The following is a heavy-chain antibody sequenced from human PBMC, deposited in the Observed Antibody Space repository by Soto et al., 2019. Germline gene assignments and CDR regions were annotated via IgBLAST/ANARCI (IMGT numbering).Heavy chain of an antibody. D-gene: IGHD3-9*01. J-gene: IGHJ6*03. Sequence: ASVKVSCKASGYTFTGYYMHWVRQAPGQGLEWMGWINPNSGGTNYAQKFQGWVTMTRDTSISTAYMELSRLRSDDTAVYYCAREAVLRYFDSQYYYYMDVWGKGTTVTV. CDR1: GYTFTGYY. CDR3: AREAVLRYFDSQYYYYMDV. CDR2: INPNSGGT. V-gene: IGHV1-2*04.